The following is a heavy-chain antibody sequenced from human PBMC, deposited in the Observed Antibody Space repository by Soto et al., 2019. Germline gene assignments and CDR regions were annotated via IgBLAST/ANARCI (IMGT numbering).Heavy chain of an antibody. CDR1: GYTFTSYG. D-gene: IGHD1-1*01. CDR2: ISAHNGNT. J-gene: IGHJ4*02. CDR3: ARGRYGDY. V-gene: IGHV1-18*01. Sequence: QVHLVQSGAEVKKPGASVKVSCKASGYTFTSYGITWVRQAPGQGLAWMGWISAHNGNTDHAQKLQGRVIVTRDTSTGTANMELLSLSSDGTAVYYCARGRYGDYWGQGALVTVSS.